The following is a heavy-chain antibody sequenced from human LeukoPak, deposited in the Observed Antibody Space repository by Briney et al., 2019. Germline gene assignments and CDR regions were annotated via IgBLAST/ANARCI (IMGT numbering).Heavy chain of an antibody. CDR1: GFSFSNFG. V-gene: IGHV3-30*03. D-gene: IGHD3-22*01. J-gene: IGHJ4*02. CDR2: ISYDGSNK. Sequence: GGSLRLSCAASGFSFSNFGMHGVRQAPGKGLEWVAVISYDGSNKYFADSVKGRFTISRDNSKNTLYLQMNSLRAEDTAVYYCATQDGYDNSGHYGYWGQGTLVTVSS. CDR3: ATQDGYDNSGHYGY.